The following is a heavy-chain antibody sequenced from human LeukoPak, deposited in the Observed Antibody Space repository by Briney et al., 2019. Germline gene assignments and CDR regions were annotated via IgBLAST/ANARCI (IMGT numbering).Heavy chain of an antibody. D-gene: IGHD2-21*02. CDR2: IYTSGST. Sequence: PSETLSLTCTVSGGSISSYYWSWIRQPAGKGLEWIGRIYTSGSTNYNPSLKSRVTMSVDTSKNRFSLKLSSVTAADTAVYYCARDQSAYCGGDCYSYYFDYWGQGTLVTVSS. V-gene: IGHV4-4*07. CDR3: ARDQSAYCGGDCYSYYFDY. CDR1: GGSISSYY. J-gene: IGHJ4*02.